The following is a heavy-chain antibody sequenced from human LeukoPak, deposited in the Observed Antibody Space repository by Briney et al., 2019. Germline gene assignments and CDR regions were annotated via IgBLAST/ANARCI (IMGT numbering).Heavy chain of an antibody. D-gene: IGHD3-9*01. CDR1: GGSFSGYY. CDR2: INHSGST. V-gene: IGHV4-34*01. CDR3: ARITRYYDILTGYHYYFDY. Sequence: SETLSLTXAVYGGSFSGYYWSWIRQPPGKGLEWIGEINHSGSTNYNPSLKSRVTISVDTSKNQFSLKLSSVTAADTAVYYCARITRYYDILTGYHYYFDYWGQGTLVTVSS. J-gene: IGHJ4*02.